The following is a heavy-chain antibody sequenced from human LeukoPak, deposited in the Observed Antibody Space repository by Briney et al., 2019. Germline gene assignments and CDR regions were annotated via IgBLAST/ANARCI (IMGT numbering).Heavy chain of an antibody. CDR3: RRGTVTTANFDC. D-gene: IGHD4-17*01. Sequence: SETLSLTCSVSGVSISTSYWSWIRQPPGKGMEWIGYIHYSGDTNYNPSLKSRVTMSADTSKNQFSLTLSSVTAADAAVYYCRRGTVTTANFDCWGQGTLVTVSS. V-gene: IGHV4-59*01. J-gene: IGHJ4*02. CDR1: GVSISTSY. CDR2: IHYSGDT.